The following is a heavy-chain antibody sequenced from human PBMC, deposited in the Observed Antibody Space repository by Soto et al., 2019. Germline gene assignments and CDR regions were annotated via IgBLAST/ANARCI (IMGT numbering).Heavy chain of an antibody. CDR3: ARPVRSSSWYALDWFDP. Sequence: QVQLVQSGAEVKKPGASVKVSCKASGYTFTSYGISCVRQAPGQGLEWMGWISAYNGNTNYAQKLQGRVTMTTDTSTSTAYMELRSLRSDDTAVYYCARPVRSSSWYALDWFDPWGQGTLVTVSS. J-gene: IGHJ5*02. CDR1: GYTFTSYG. CDR2: ISAYNGNT. V-gene: IGHV1-18*01. D-gene: IGHD6-13*01.